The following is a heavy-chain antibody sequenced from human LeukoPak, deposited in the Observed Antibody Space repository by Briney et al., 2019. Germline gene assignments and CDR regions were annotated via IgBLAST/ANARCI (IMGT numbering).Heavy chain of an antibody. CDR1: GYTFTSYG. J-gene: IGHJ5*02. CDR2: ISAYNGNT. CDR3: ARCVGVVGHNWFDP. V-gene: IGHV1-18*01. D-gene: IGHD1-26*01. Sequence: APVKVSCMASGYTFTSYGISWVRQAPGQGLEWMGWISAYNGNTNYAQKLQGRVTMTTDTSTSTAYMELRSLRSDDTAVYYCARCVGVVGHNWFDPWGQGTLVTVSS.